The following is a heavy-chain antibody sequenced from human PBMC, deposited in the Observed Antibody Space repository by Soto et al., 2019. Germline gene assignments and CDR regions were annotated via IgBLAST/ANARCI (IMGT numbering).Heavy chain of an antibody. V-gene: IGHV4-31*03. D-gene: IGHD2-2*01. Sequence: PSETLSLTCTVSGGSISSGGYYWSWIRQHPGKGLEWIGYIYYSGSTYYNPSLKSRVTISVDTSKYQFSLKLSSVTAADTAVYYCARGVVLVPAADHWFDPWGQGTLVTVSS. CDR1: GGSISSGGYY. J-gene: IGHJ5*02. CDR3: ARGVVLVPAADHWFDP. CDR2: IYYSGST.